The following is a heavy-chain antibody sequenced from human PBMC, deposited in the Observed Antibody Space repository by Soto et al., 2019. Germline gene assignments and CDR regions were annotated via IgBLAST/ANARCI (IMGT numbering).Heavy chain of an antibody. CDR3: AKDIGNGLRFLEWLRDYYRLDA. D-gene: IGHD3-3*01. J-gene: IGHJ6*02. Sequence: GGSLRLSCAASGFTFSSYGMHWVRQAPGTGLEWVAVISYDGSNKYYADSVKGRFTISRDNSKNTLYLQMNSLRAKDTAVYSCAKDIGNGLRFLEWLRDYYRLDAWGQGTTVSVSS. V-gene: IGHV3-30*18. CDR2: ISYDGSNK. CDR1: GFTFSSYG.